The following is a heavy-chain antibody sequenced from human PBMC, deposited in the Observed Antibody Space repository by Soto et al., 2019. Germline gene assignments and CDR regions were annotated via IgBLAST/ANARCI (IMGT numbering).Heavy chain of an antibody. D-gene: IGHD1-26*01. J-gene: IGHJ4*02. V-gene: IGHV3-21*02. Sequence: EVQVVESGGGLVKPGGSLRLSCATSGFSFSTYKMTWVRQAPGKGLEWVSPINGRSNYKYYTDSVKGRFAISRDNPKNSLYLQMDSLRVEDTAVYYCVREDGLVGSNSAFDYWGQGTLVTVSS. CDR1: GFSFSTYK. CDR3: VREDGLVGSNSAFDY. CDR2: INGRSNYK.